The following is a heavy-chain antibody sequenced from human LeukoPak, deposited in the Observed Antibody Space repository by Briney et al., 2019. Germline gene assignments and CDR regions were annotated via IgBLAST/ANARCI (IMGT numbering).Heavy chain of an antibody. D-gene: IGHD3-16*01. Sequence: NAGGSLRLSCAASGFAFSSYGMTWVRQAPGKGLEWVGRIKSKSDGGTTDYAAPVKGKFTISRDDSKNTLYLQMNSLKSEDTAVYYCTTGGGVYDYVSLHWGQGTLVTVSS. CDR3: TTGGGVYDYVSLH. V-gene: IGHV3-15*01. CDR1: GFAFSSYG. J-gene: IGHJ1*01. CDR2: IKSKSDGGTT.